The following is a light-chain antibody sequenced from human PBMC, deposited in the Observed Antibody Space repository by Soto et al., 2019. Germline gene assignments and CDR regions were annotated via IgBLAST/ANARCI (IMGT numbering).Light chain of an antibody. V-gene: IGLV2-14*03. J-gene: IGLJ1*01. CDR2: DIR. CDR3: RSYTSSSPRV. CDR1: SSDVGGYKY. Sequence: QSALTQPASVSGSPGQSITISCTGTSSDVGGYKYVSWYQQHPGKAPKLMIYDIRNRPSGVSNRFSGSKSGNTASLTIPGRQAEDEADYYCRSYTSSSPRVFGTGTKLTVL.